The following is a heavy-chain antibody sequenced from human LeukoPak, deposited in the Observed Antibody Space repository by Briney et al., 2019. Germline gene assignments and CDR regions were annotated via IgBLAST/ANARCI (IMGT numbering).Heavy chain of an antibody. CDR1: GFTFSSYG. J-gene: IGHJ4*02. V-gene: IGHV3-7*03. D-gene: IGHD4-17*01. CDR3: ARDKLDGDSRFDY. CDR2: IKKDGGER. Sequence: GGSLRLSCAASGFTFSSYGMHWVRQAPGKGLEWVANIKKDGGERYYVDSVKGRFTISRDNAKNSLYLQMNSLRGEDTAVYYCARDKLDGDSRFDYWGQGTLVTVSS.